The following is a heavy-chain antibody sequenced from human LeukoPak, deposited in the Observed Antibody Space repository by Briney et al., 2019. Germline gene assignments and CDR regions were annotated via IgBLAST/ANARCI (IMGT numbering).Heavy chain of an antibody. CDR3: ARGTSPGYCSSASCYEKYYYYMDV. CDR1: GGSISSYY. CDR2: IYSSGST. J-gene: IGHJ6*03. V-gene: IGHV4-4*07. Sequence: PSETLSLTCTVSGGSISSYYWSWIRQPAGKGLEWIGRIYSSGSTNYNPSLKSRVTMSGDTSKNQFSLKLSSVTAADTAVYYCARGTSPGYCSSASCYEKYYYYMDVWGKGTTVTVSS. D-gene: IGHD2-2*01.